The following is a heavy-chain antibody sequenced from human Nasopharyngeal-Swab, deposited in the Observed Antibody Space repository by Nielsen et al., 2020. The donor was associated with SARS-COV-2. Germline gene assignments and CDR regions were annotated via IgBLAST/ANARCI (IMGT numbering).Heavy chain of an antibody. CDR1: GFTFDDYA. CDR2: INWNSGSI. V-gene: IGHV3-9*01. Sequence: GGSLRLSCAVSGFTFDDYAMHWVRQAPGKGLEWVSGINWNSGSIGYADSVKGRFTISRDNAKNSLYLQMNSLRPEDTALYYCAKDPARIVGAPTAAFDFWGQGTLVTVSS. D-gene: IGHD1-26*01. J-gene: IGHJ4*02. CDR3: AKDPARIVGAPTAAFDF.